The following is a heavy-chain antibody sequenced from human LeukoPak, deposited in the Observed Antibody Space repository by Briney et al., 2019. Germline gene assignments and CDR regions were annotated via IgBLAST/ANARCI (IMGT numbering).Heavy chain of an antibody. CDR2: ISSSGSTI. D-gene: IGHD2-2*01. CDR1: GFTFSSYE. J-gene: IGHJ5*02. Sequence: GWSLRLSCAASGFTFSSYEMHWVRQAPGKGLEWVSYISSSGSTIYYADSVKGRFTISRDNAKNSLYLQMNSLRAEDTAVYYCPRDGEGDIVVVPAAYRLNWFDPWGQGTLVTVSS. CDR3: PRDGEGDIVVVPAAYRLNWFDP. V-gene: IGHV3-48*03.